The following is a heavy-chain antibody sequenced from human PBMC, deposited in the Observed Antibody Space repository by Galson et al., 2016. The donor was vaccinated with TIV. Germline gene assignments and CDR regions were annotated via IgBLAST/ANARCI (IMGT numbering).Heavy chain of an antibody. J-gene: IGHJ3*02. Sequence: SLRLSCAVSGFSVKFYVMSWVRQAPGKGLEWVSGISLSGTTTYYADSVRGRFTISRDNSKYMLYLEMKSLRAEDTAVYYCAKPEGDGDYSLGAALDKWGQGTLVSVSS. D-gene: IGHD4-17*01. CDR1: GFSVKFYV. V-gene: IGHV3-23*01. CDR3: AKPEGDGDYSLGAALDK. CDR2: ISLSGTTT.